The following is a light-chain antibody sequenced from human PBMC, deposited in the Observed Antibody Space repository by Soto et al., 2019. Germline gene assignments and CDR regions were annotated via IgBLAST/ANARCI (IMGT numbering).Light chain of an antibody. J-gene: IGLJ2*01. CDR1: SSDVGVYNY. Sequence: QSALTQPASVSGSPGQSITISCTGTSSDVGVYNYVSWYQQHPGKAPKLMIYEVSNRPSGVSNRFSGSKSGNTASLTISGVQAEDEADYYCSSYPSSSTLVVFGGGTKVTVL. V-gene: IGLV2-14*01. CDR3: SSYPSSSTLVV. CDR2: EVS.